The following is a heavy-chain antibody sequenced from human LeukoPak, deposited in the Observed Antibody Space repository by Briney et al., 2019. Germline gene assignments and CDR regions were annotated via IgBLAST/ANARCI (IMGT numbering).Heavy chain of an antibody. CDR3: ASDGEMAAIYFDY. CDR2: IIPIVGIA. V-gene: IGHV1-69*17. CDR1: GGTFSTYP. Sequence: SVKVSCKPSGGTFSTYPISWVRQAPGQGLEWMGGIIPIVGIANYAQKFRGRVTITADKSTNTAYMELSSLRSEDTAVYYCASDGEMAAIYFDYWGQGTLVTVSS. J-gene: IGHJ4*02. D-gene: IGHD5-24*01.